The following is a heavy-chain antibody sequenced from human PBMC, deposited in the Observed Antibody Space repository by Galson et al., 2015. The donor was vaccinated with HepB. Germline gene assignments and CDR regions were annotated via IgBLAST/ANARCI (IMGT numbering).Heavy chain of an antibody. CDR1: GGSISSYY. V-gene: IGHV4-4*07. J-gene: IGHJ4*02. CDR3: ARARAGYDSSGYYRYFDY. CDR2: IYTSGST. D-gene: IGHD3-22*01. Sequence: TLSLTCTVSGGSISSYYWSWIRQPAGKGLEWIGRIYTSGSTNYNPSLKSRVTMSVDTSKNQFSLKLSSVTAADTAVYYCARARAGYDSSGYYRYFDYWGQGTLVTVSS.